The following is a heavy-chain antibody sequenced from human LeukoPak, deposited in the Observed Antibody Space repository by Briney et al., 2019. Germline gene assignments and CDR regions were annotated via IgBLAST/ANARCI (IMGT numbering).Heavy chain of an antibody. J-gene: IGHJ5*02. Sequence: PGRSLRLSCAASGFTFSSYGMHWVRQAPGKGLEWVAVIWYDGSQRHYADSVKGRFTISRDNSKNTLFLQMNSLRDDDTAVYYCVRGVGVSRFNYFDPWGQGTLVIVSS. V-gene: IGHV3-33*01. D-gene: IGHD6-13*01. CDR2: IWYDGSQR. CDR1: GFTFSSYG. CDR3: VRGVGVSRFNYFDP.